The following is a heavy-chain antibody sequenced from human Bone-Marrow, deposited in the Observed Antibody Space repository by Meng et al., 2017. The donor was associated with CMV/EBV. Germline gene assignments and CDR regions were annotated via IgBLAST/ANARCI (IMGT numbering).Heavy chain of an antibody. CDR3: ARHLPQRRGTGYQLSLARYYGMDV. V-gene: IGHV1-2*02. D-gene: IGHD2-2*01. Sequence: ASVKVSCKASGYTFTDYYMQWVRQAPGQGLEWMGWINPNSGGTNYAQKFQGRVTMTRDTSISTAYMELSRLRSDDTAVYYCARHLPQRRGTGYQLSLARYYGMDVWGQGTTVTVSS. CDR2: INPNSGGT. CDR1: GYTFTDYY. J-gene: IGHJ6*02.